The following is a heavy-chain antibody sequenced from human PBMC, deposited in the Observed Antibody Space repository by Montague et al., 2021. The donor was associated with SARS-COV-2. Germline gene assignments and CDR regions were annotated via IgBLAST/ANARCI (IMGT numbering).Heavy chain of an antibody. V-gene: IGHV4-59*13. J-gene: IGHJ4*02. CDR2: SYHSGGT. D-gene: IGHD3-10*01. Sequence: SETLSLTCTVSGGSISSYFWSWIRQSPGKGLEWIGYSYHSGGTKYNPSFKSRVTISGDTSKNQFSLRLSSVTTADTAVYYCARSGAVPVDWGQGTLVTVSS. CDR1: GGSISSYF. CDR3: ARSGAVPVD.